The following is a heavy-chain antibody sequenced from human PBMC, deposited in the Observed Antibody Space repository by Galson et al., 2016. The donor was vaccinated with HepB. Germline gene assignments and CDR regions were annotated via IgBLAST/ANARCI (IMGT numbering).Heavy chain of an antibody. CDR3: ARPRPRAVGGANYCYGMDV. J-gene: IGHJ6*02. CDR2: IIPLFGSA. Sequence: SVKVSCKASGGTFRSSGFSWVRQAPGQGLEWMGGIIPLFGSANYAQKFQGRVTITADESTNTAYMELSSLRSEDTAVYYCARPRPRAVGGANYCYGMDVWGQGTTVTVSS. CDR1: GGTFRSSG. D-gene: IGHD2-15*01. V-gene: IGHV1-69*13.